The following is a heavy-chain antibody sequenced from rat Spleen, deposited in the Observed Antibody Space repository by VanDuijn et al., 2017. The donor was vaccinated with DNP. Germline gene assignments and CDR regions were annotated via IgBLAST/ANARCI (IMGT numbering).Heavy chain of an antibody. V-gene: IGHV5-22*01. Sequence: EVQLVESGGGLVQPGRSLKLSCAASGFNFSDYYMAWVRQAPKKGLEWVASISYGGRTTYYGDSMKGRSTISRDNAKSTLYLQMNSLRSEDMATYYCARHPGSSWYFDFWGPGTMVTVSS. CDR2: ISYGGRTT. CDR3: ARHPGSSWYFDF. CDR1: GFNFSDYY. J-gene: IGHJ1*01. D-gene: IGHD5-1*01.